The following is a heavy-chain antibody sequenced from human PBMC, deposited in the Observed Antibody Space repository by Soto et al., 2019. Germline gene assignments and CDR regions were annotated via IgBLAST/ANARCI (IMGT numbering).Heavy chain of an antibody. CDR3: ARGLKGYYGVDV. V-gene: IGHV3-74*01. Sequence: GSLRLSCAASGFTFSSYWMHWVRQAPGKGLVWVSRINSDESSTSYADSVKGRFTISRDNAKNTLYLQMNSLRAEDTAVYYCARGLKGYYGVDVWGQGTTVTVSS. CDR2: INSDESST. D-gene: IGHD3-22*01. J-gene: IGHJ6*02. CDR1: GFTFSSYW.